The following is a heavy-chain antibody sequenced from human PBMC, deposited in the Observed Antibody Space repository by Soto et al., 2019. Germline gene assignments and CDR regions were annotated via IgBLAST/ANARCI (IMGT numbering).Heavy chain of an antibody. V-gene: IGHV1-69*01. Sequence: QVHLLQSGAEVKKPGSSVKVSCTASGASFTRYSLSWVRQAPGQGLEWVGGIVPIFGITNYAQRFQGRVKITADESTKTASMELSSLSSDDTAVYYCARDNDPDQYYHGMDVWGQGTTV. CDR2: IVPIFGIT. D-gene: IGHD1-1*01. CDR1: GASFTRYS. CDR3: ARDNDPDQYYHGMDV. J-gene: IGHJ6*02.